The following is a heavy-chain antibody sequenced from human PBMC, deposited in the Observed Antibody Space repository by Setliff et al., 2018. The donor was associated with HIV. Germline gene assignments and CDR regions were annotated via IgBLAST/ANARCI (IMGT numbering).Heavy chain of an antibody. CDR1: GYSFTSYW. V-gene: IGHV5-51*01. CDR3: ARLGAYCSSTSCYSYYYYYYYMDV. D-gene: IGHD2-2*02. J-gene: IGHJ6*03. CDR2: IYPGDSDT. Sequence: GESLKISCKGSGYSFTSYWIGWVRQMPGKGLEWMGIIYPGDSDTRYSPSFQGQVTISADKSISTAYLQWSSLKASDTAMYYCARLGAYCSSTSCYSYYYYYYYMDVWGKGTTVTVSS.